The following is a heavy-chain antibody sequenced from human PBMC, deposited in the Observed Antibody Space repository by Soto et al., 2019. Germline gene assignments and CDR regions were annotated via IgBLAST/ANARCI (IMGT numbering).Heavy chain of an antibody. V-gene: IGHV3-30*18. CDR2: ISYDGSNK. D-gene: IGHD6-13*01. J-gene: IGHJ2*01. CDR1: GFTFSSYG. Sequence: QVQLVESGGGVVQPGRSLRLSCAASGFTFSSYGMHWVRQAPGKGLEWVAVISYDGSNKYYADSVKGRFTISRDNSKNTLYLQMNSLRAEDSAVYYCAKDRWSSSWYGAFPHGYFDLWGRGTLVTVSS. CDR3: AKDRWSSSWYGAFPHGYFDL.